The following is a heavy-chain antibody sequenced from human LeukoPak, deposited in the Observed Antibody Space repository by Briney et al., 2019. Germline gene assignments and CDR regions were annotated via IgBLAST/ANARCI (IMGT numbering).Heavy chain of an antibody. CDR2: ISTYSGNT. J-gene: IGHJ4*02. CDR3: ARTSGVSAAGSPYYFDY. CDR1: GSTFHNYG. Sequence: APVKASCKASGSTFHNYGISWVRQAPGQGVEWMGWISTYSGNTDSTERLQGRVTMTTVTSTTTAFMELRSLRADDTAVYYCARTSGVSAAGSPYYFDYWGQGTLVTVSS. V-gene: IGHV1-18*01. D-gene: IGHD6-13*01.